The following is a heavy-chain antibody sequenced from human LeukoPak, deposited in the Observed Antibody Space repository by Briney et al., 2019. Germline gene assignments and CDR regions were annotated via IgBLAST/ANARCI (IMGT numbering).Heavy chain of an antibody. CDR2: ISWNSAGI. D-gene: IGHD2-2*01. CDR3: AKCSTTTCHHQSIDY. V-gene: IGHV3-9*01. Sequence: PGGSLRLSCAASGFTFNDFAMHWVRQAPGRGLEWVSGISWNSAGIAYADSVKGRFTISRDNAKNSLYLQMSSLSPEDTALYYCAKCSTTTCHHQSIDYWGQGTLVTVSS. J-gene: IGHJ4*02. CDR1: GFTFNDFA.